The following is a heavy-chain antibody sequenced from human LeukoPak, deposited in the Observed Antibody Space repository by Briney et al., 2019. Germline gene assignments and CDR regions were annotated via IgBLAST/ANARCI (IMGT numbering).Heavy chain of an antibody. CDR1: GFTFSTFA. Sequence: GGSLRLSCEASGFTFSTFAMIWVRQPPGKGLEWVSSIFPSGGEIHYADSVKGRFTISRDNAKNSLYLQMNSLRAEDTAVYYCARDSAHAFDIWGQGTMVTVSS. J-gene: IGHJ3*02. CDR2: IFPSGGEI. CDR3: ARDSAHAFDI. V-gene: IGHV3-21*01.